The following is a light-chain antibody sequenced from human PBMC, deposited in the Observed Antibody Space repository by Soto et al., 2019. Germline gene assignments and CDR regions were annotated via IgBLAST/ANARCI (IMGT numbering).Light chain of an antibody. CDR1: QSVSNN. J-gene: IGKJ1*01. Sequence: ILMTQSPATLSVSPGERATLSCRASQSVSNNLAWYQQKPGQAPRLLIYDASTRATGIPARFSGSGSGTEFTLTISGLQSEYFAVYYCQQYNNWPPWTFGQVTKVEIK. CDR3: QQYNNWPPWT. CDR2: DAS. V-gene: IGKV3-15*01.